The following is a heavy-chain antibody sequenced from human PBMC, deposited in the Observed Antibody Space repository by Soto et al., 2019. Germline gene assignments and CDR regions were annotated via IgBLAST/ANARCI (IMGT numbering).Heavy chain of an antibody. CDR3: ESDHVAMGCCDP. CDR2: IYYSGSP. V-gene: IGHV4-61*01. D-gene: IGHD2-15*01. Sequence: QVQLQESGPGLVKPSETLSLTCTVSGGSVSSGSYYWSWIRQPPGKGLEWIGYIYYSGSPNYNPTLTIQVNIPVHTSNNQFSPRLSSVTAADTAVYYCESDHVAMGCCDPWGQGPLVTVSS. CDR1: GGSVSSGSYY. J-gene: IGHJ5*02.